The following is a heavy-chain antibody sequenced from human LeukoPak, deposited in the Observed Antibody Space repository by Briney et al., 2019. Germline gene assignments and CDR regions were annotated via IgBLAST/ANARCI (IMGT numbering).Heavy chain of an antibody. D-gene: IGHD3-10*01. CDR1: GFTFSSYG. Sequence: PGGSLRLSCAASGFTFSSYGMHWVRQAPGKGLEWVAAISYDGSNKYYADSVKGRFTISRDNSKNTLYLQMNSLRAEDMAVYYCAKDPGNLSYYFDYWGQGTLVTVSS. V-gene: IGHV3-30*18. CDR3: AKDPGNLSYYFDY. CDR2: ISYDGSNK. J-gene: IGHJ4*02.